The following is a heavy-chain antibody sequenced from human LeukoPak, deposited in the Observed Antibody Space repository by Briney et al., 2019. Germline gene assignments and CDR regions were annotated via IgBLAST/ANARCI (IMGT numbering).Heavy chain of an antibody. CDR2: INPNSGGT. Sequence: ASVKVSCKASGFDFRDYFMHWVRQAPGQGLEWMGWINPNSGGTNYAQKFQGRVTMTRDTSISTAYMELSRLRSDDTAVYYCAKDSLAAAGYSPPVYYYMDVWGKGTTVTISS. CDR1: GFDFRDYF. D-gene: IGHD6-13*01. CDR3: AKDSLAAAGYSPPVYYYMDV. V-gene: IGHV1-2*02. J-gene: IGHJ6*03.